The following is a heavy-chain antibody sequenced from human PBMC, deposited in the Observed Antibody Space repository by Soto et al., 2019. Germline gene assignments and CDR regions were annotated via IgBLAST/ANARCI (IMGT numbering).Heavy chain of an antibody. CDR3: VRDQGSVYSSSSGYYYYGMDV. Sequence: SETLSLTCTVSGGSISSGGYYWSWIRQHPGKGLEWIGYIYYSGSTYYNQSLKSQVTISVDTSKNQFSLKLSSVTAADTAVYYCVRDQGSVYSSSSGYYYYGMDVWGQGTTVTVSS. CDR2: IYYSGST. V-gene: IGHV4-31*01. CDR1: GGSISSGGYY. J-gene: IGHJ6*02. D-gene: IGHD6-6*01.